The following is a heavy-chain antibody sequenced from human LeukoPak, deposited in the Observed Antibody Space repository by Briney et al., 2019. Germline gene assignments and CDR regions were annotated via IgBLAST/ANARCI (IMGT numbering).Heavy chain of an antibody. CDR2: IGTVGDT. V-gene: IGHV3-13*01. J-gene: IGHJ2*01. CDR3: VREGYSSAWYNWFFDL. Sequence: GGSLRLSCVASGFTFRSYGIHWVRHAPGKGLEWVSAIGTVGDTYYPGSLKGRFTISRENAKNSLFLQMNSLTAGDTAVYYCVREGYSSAWYNWFFDLWGRGTLVTVSS. D-gene: IGHD6-19*01. CDR1: GFTFRSYG.